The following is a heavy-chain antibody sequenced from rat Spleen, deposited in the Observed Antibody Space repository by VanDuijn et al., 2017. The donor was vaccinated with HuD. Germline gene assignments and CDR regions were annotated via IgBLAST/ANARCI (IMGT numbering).Heavy chain of an antibody. CDR2: ISYDGGRN. J-gene: IGHJ2*01. V-gene: IGHV5-29*01. CDR3: ARRHYGYTDYFDY. CDR1: GFTFSNYD. D-gene: IGHD1-6*01. Sequence: EVQLVESGGGLVQPGRSLKLSCAASGFTFSNYDMAWVRQAPTKGLEWVATISYDGGRNFYRDSVKGRFTISRDNAKSTLSLQMDSLRSEDTATYYCARRHYGYTDYFDYWGQGVMVTVSS.